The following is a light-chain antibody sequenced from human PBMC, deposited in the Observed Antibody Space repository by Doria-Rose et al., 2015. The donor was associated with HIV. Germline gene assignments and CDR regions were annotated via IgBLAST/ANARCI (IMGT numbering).Light chain of an antibody. CDR1: QTVSTY. Sequence: TQSPSSLSASIGDRVTITCRASQTVSTYLNWFQQEPGKAPKLLIYAASRLQSGVPSRFSGSGSGTDFTLTISGLQPGDFATYYCQQTYSSPPWTVVQGTK. CDR2: AAS. V-gene: IGKV1-39*01. CDR3: QQTYSSPPWT. J-gene: IGKJ1*01.